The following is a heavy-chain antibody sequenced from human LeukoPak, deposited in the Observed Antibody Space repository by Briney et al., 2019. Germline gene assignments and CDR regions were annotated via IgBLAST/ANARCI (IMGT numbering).Heavy chain of an antibody. CDR2: IWYDGSNK. V-gene: IGHV3-33*01. D-gene: IGHD6-13*01. Sequence: PGGSLRLSCAASGFTFSSYGMHWVRQAPGKGLEWVAVIWYDGSNKYYADSVKGRFTISRDNSKNTLYLQMNSLRAEDTAVYYCASHSGYSSSWYDCWGQGTPVTVSS. CDR1: GFTFSSYG. CDR3: ASHSGYSSSWYDC. J-gene: IGHJ5*01.